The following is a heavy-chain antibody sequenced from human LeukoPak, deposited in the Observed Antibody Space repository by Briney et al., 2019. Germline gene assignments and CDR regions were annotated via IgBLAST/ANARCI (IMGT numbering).Heavy chain of an antibody. V-gene: IGHV3-21*01. J-gene: IGHJ4*02. CDR1: GFTFSSYS. D-gene: IGHD3-10*01. CDR3: ARDLGGSGSYSHFDY. CDR2: VSSSSSYI. Sequence: GGSLRLSCAASGFTFSSYSMNWVRQAPGKGLEWVSSVSSSSSYIYYADSVKGRFTISRDNAKNSLYLQMNSLRAEDTAVYYCARDLGGSGSYSHFDYWGQGTLVTVSS.